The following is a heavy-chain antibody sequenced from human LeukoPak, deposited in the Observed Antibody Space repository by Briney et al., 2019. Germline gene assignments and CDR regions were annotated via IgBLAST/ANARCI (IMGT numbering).Heavy chain of an antibody. Sequence: SVKVSCKASGGTFSGYAISWVRQAPGQGLEWMGGIIPIFGTANYAQKFQGRVTITADESTSTAYMELSSLRSEDTAVYYCARDRRGLRYFDWLHYMDVWGKGTTVTVSS. J-gene: IGHJ6*03. CDR3: ARDRRGLRYFDWLHYMDV. CDR2: IIPIFGTA. CDR1: GGTFSGYA. D-gene: IGHD3-9*01. V-gene: IGHV1-69*01.